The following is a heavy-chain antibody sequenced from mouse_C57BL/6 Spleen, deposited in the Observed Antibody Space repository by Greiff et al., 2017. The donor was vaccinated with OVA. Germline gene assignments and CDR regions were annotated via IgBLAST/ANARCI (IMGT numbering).Heavy chain of an antibody. Sequence: EVQLQQSGAELVRPGASVKLSCTASGFNIKDDYMHWVKQRPEQGLEWIGWIDPENGDTEYASKFQGKATITADTSSNTAYLQLSSLTSEDTAVYYCTRGYGSPRYYAMDYWGQGTSVTVSS. CDR2: IDPENGDT. CDR1: GFNIKDDY. CDR3: TRGYGSPRYYAMDY. V-gene: IGHV14-4*01. D-gene: IGHD1-1*01. J-gene: IGHJ4*01.